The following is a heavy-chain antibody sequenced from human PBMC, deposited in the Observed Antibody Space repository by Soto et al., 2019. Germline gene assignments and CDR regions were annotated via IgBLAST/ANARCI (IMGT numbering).Heavy chain of an antibody. V-gene: IGHV3-30*18. D-gene: IGHD3-10*01. CDR3: AKNYYGSGSVYYYYYYMDV. J-gene: IGHJ6*03. CDR1: GFTFSTYG. CDR2: ISYDGSNK. Sequence: QVQLVESGGGVVQPGRSLRLSCAASGFTFSTYGMHWVRQAPGKGLEWMAVISYDGSNKYHADSVKGRFTISRDNSKNTLYLQMNSLRAEDTAVYYCAKNYYGSGSVYYYYYYMDVWGKGTTVTVSS.